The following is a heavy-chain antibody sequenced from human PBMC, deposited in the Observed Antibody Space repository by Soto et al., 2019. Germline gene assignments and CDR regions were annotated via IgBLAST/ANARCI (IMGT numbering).Heavy chain of an antibody. D-gene: IGHD3-10*01. Sequence: EVQLVESGVGLVQPGGSLRLSCAVSGFTFSSFWMHWVRQAPGEGLVWVSRINTDGSSTSYADSVKGRFTISRDNAKNTLYLQMNSLRVEDTAMYYCAKRGVDTFGLSYWGQGTLVTVSS. CDR3: AKRGVDTFGLSY. V-gene: IGHV3-74*01. CDR2: INTDGSST. J-gene: IGHJ4*02. CDR1: GFTFSSFW.